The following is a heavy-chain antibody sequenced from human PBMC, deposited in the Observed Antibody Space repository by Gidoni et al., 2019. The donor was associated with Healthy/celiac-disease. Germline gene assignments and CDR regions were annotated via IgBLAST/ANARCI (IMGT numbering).Heavy chain of an antibody. CDR3: ARDPYYYDSSGYKGGYYYYYGMDV. D-gene: IGHD3-22*01. CDR2: IIPIFGTA. J-gene: IGHJ6*02. Sequence: QVQLVQSGAEVKKPGSSVKVSCKASGGTFSSYAISWVRQAPGQGLEWMGGIIPIFGTANYAQKFQGRVTITADESTSTAYMELSSLRSEDTAVYYCARDPYYYDSSGYKGGYYYYYGMDVWGQGTTVTVSS. V-gene: IGHV1-69*01. CDR1: GGTFSSYA.